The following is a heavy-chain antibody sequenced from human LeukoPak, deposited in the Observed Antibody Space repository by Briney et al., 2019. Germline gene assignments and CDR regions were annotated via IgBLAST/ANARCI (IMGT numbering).Heavy chain of an antibody. Sequence: SGTLSLTCAVSGGSISSSSYFWGWIRHPPGKGLEWIGGISYSGSTYYNPSLRSRVTILLDTSKNQFSLRLSSVTAADTAVYYCARGVTTPLYYYY. CDR3: ARGVTTPLYYYY. CDR1: GGSISSSSYF. J-gene: IGHJ6*01. CDR2: ISYSGST. V-gene: IGHV4-39*07. D-gene: IGHD1-1*01.